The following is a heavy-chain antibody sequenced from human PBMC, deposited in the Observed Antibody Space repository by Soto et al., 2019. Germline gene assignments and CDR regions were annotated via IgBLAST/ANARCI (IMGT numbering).Heavy chain of an antibody. D-gene: IGHD4-17*01. Sequence: SETLSFTCTVSGGSLSSGTYYWSWIRQPPGKGLEWIGYIYHSGSSQSNPSLKSRVTISIDTSKYQFSLELRSVTAADTAVYYCARDLLDTTVDYYFDSWGPGRLVTVSS. V-gene: IGHV4-30-4*01. J-gene: IGHJ4*02. CDR1: GGSLSSGTYY. CDR3: ARDLLDTTVDYYFDS. CDR2: IYHSGSS.